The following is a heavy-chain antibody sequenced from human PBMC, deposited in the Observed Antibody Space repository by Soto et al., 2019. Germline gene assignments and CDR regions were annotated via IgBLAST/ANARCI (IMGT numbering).Heavy chain of an antibody. CDR3: ARDRVYHDAFDI. J-gene: IGHJ3*02. D-gene: IGHD2-2*01. CDR1: GYTFTSYP. Sequence: ASVKVSCKASGYTFTSYPMHLVLQTPGQRLEWMGWINAGNGNTKYSQKFQGRVTITRDRSASTAYMELSSLRSEDTVVYYCARDRVYHDAFDIWGQGTMVNVS. V-gene: IGHV1-3*01. CDR2: INAGNGNT.